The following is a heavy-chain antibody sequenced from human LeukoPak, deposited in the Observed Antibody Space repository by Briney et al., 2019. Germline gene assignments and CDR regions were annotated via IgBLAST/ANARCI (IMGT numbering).Heavy chain of an antibody. Sequence: ASVKVSCKASGYIFTDYYMHWVRQAPGQGLGWMGRINPNSGGTNYAQKFQGRVTMTRDTSTSTVYMELSSLRSEDTAVYYCARDRSGSYWTLGYWGQGTLVTVSS. CDR2: INPNSGGT. J-gene: IGHJ4*02. V-gene: IGHV1/OR15-1*04. CDR3: ARDRSGSYWTLGY. D-gene: IGHD1-26*01. CDR1: GYIFTDYY.